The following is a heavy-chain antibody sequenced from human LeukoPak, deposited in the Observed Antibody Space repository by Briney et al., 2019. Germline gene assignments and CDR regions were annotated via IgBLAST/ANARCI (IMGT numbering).Heavy chain of an antibody. V-gene: IGHV3-15*01. CDR3: TTGTDYGGNSGVGYFDY. J-gene: IGHJ4*02. Sequence: GGSLRLSCAASGFTFSNALMSWVRQAPGKGLEWVGRIKSKTDGGTTDYAAPVKGRFTISRDDSKNTLYLQMNSLKTEDTAVYYCTTGTDYGGNSGVGYFDYWGQGTLVTVSS. CDR1: GFTFSNAL. CDR2: IKSKTDGGTT. D-gene: IGHD4-23*01.